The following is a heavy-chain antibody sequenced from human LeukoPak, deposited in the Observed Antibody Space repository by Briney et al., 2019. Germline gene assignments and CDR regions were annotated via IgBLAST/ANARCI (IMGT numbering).Heavy chain of an antibody. V-gene: IGHV1-69*13. J-gene: IGHJ4*02. Sequence: ASVKVACKASGGTFSIYAISWVRQAPGQELEWMGGIIPIFGTANYAQKFQGRVTITADESTSTAYMELSSLRSEDTAVYYCARVDDEGAHFDYWGQGTLVTVSS. CDR1: GGTFSIYA. D-gene: IGHD1-26*01. CDR3: ARVDDEGAHFDY. CDR2: IIPIFGTA.